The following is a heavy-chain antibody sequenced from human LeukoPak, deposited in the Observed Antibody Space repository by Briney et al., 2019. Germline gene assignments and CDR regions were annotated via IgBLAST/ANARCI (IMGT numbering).Heavy chain of an antibody. CDR2: ISGSLDST. J-gene: IGHJ4*02. CDR1: GFTLRSYG. Sequence: GGSLRLSCATSGFTLRSYGMSWVRQAPGKGLEWVSSISGSLDSTYYADSVKGRFTISRDNSKNTLYLEMNNLKAEDTAIYYCATRSVVGRGGQGTLVIVSS. V-gene: IGHV3-23*01. CDR3: ATRSVVGR. D-gene: IGHD1-26*01.